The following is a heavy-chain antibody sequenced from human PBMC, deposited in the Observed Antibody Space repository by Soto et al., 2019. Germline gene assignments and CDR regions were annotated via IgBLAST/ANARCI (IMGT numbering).Heavy chain of an antibody. D-gene: IGHD5-18*01. CDR3: ALHTWDTGMPSGY. V-gene: IGHV1-18*01. J-gene: IGHJ4*02. CDR2: IGGYKGNT. CDR1: GYTFTNYG. Sequence: QVQLVQSGAEVREPGASVKVSCKASGYTFTNYGVSWVRQAPGQGLEWMGWIGGYKGNTNYAQKLQGRVTLTTDTSTSTAYMGLRSLRSDDTAVYYCALHTWDTGMPSGYWGQGTLVTVSS.